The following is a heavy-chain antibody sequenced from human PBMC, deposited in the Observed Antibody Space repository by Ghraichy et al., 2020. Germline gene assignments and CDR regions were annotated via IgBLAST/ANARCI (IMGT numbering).Heavy chain of an antibody. V-gene: IGHV4-4*02. CDR1: GGSISSSNW. D-gene: IGHD6-19*01. Sequence: SETLSLTCAVSGGSISSSNWWSWVRQPPGKGLEWIGEIYHSGSTNYNPSLKSRVTISVDKSKNQFSLKLSSMTAADTAVYYCARDKGRSIAVAGGYDYWGQGTLVTVSS. CDR2: IYHSGST. CDR3: ARDKGRSIAVAGGYDY. J-gene: IGHJ4*02.